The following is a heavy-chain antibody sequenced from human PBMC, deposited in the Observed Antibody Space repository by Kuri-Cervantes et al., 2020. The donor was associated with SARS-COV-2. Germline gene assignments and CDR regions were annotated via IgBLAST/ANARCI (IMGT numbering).Heavy chain of an antibody. CDR3: ARRYGYYYYYMDV. V-gene: IGHV1-8*02. CDR1: SYTFTSYG. CDR2: IDPNTGDT. Sequence: ASVKVSCKASSYTFTSYGISWVRQAPGQGLEWVGWIDPNTGDTGYAQQFQDRVTMTRNTSINTAYMELSRLQADDTAVYFCARRYGYYYYYMDVWGKGTTVTVSS. D-gene: IGHD4-17*01. J-gene: IGHJ6*03.